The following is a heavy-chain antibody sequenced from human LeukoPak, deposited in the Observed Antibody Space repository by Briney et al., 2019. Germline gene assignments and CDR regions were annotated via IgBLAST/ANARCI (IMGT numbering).Heavy chain of an antibody. V-gene: IGHV3-11*04. D-gene: IGHD5-12*01. CDR2: ISSSGSTI. CDR3: ARHSNTPFKYSGYNDYFDI. CDR1: GFTFSDYY. J-gene: IGHJ3*02. Sequence: GGSLRLSCAASGFTFSDYYMSWIRQAPGKGLEWVSYISSSGSTIYYADSVKGRFTISRDNAKNSLYLQMNSLRAEDTAVYYCARHSNTPFKYSGYNDYFDIWGQGTMVTVSS.